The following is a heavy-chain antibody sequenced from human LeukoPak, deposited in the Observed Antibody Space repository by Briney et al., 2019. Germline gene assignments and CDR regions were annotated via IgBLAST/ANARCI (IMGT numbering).Heavy chain of an antibody. V-gene: IGHV1-18*04. CDR3: ARLDDYYYGMDV. D-gene: IGHD1-1*01. CDR2: ISAYNGNT. CDR1: GYTFTVYY. J-gene: IGHJ6*02. Sequence: ASVKVSCKASGYTFTVYYMHWVRQAPGQGLEWMGWISAYNGNTNYAQKLQGRVTMTTDTSTSTAYMELRSLRSDDTAVYYCARLDDYYYGMDVWGRGTTVTVSS.